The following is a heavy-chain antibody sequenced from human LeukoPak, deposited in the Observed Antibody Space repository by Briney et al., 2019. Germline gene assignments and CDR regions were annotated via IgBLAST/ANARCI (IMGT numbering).Heavy chain of an antibody. CDR2: ISGSGGST. J-gene: IGHJ4*02. D-gene: IGHD2-21*01. V-gene: IGHV3-23*01. CDR1: GFTFSSYA. CDR3: AKLFRGGDCYSF. Sequence: GGSLRLSCAASGFTFSSYAMSRVRQAPGKGLEWVSAISGSGGSTYYADSVKGRFTISRDNSKNTLYLQMNSLRAEDTAVYYGAKLFRGGDCYSFWGQGTLVTVSS.